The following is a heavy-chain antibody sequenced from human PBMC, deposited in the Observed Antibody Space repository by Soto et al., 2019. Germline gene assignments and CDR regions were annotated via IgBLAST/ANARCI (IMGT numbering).Heavy chain of an antibody. V-gene: IGHV2-5*02. D-gene: IGHD6-13*01. J-gene: IGHJ4*01. CDR3: AHLYRAASGTRYYFDY. Sequence: QITLTESGPPLVKPTQTLTLTCTFSGFSFSTSAVGVGWIRQPPGKALEWLALIYWDDDKRYSPFLKSRLTITKHTSTNQVVLTMTNMDPVDTGAYYCAHLYRAASGTRYYFDYWGHGTLVTVSS. CDR2: IYWDDDK. CDR1: GFSFSTSAVG.